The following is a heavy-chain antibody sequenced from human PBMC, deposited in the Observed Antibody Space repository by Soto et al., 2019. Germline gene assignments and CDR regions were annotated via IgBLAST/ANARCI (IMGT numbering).Heavy chain of an antibody. D-gene: IGHD1-1*01. V-gene: IGHV1-69*13. J-gene: IGHJ6*02. CDR1: GGTFSSYA. Sequence: ASVKVSCKASGGTFSSYAISWVRQAPGQWLEWMGGIIPIFGTANYAQKFQGRVTITADESTSTAYMELSSLRSEDTAVYYCARNGRTGTLYYSGMNVWGQGTTVTVSS. CDR2: IIPIFGTA. CDR3: ARNGRTGTLYYSGMNV.